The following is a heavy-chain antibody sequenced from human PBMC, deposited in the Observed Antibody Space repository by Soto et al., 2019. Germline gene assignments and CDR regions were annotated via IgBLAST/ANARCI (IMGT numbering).Heavy chain of an antibody. CDR3: ARDSVYCGGDCPSTW. CDR1: GFTFSSFA. D-gene: IGHD2-21*02. CDR2: ISGSGGRT. Sequence: PGGSLRLSCAASGFTFSSFAMSWVRQAPGKGLEWVSGISGSGGRTYYPDSVKGRFTISRDNARNTLYMQMNSLRAEDTAVYYCARDSVYCGGDCPSTWWGQGTLVTVSS. V-gene: IGHV3-23*01. J-gene: IGHJ4*02.